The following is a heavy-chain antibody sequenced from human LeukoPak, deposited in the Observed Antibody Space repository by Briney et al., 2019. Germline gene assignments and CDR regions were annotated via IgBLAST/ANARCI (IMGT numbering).Heavy chain of an antibody. J-gene: IGHJ4*02. CDR2: INHSGST. Sequence: SETLSLTCAVYGGSFSGYHWSWIRQPPGKGLEWIGEINHSGSTNYNPSLKSRVTISVDTPKNQFSLKLSSVTAADTAVYYCARGRGCSSTSCYFFYWGQGTLVTVSS. V-gene: IGHV4-34*01. D-gene: IGHD2-2*01. CDR3: ARGRGCSSTSCYFFY. CDR1: GGSFSGYH.